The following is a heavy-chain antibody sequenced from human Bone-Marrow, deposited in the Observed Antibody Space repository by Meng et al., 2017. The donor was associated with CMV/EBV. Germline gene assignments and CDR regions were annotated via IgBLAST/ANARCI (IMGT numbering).Heavy chain of an antibody. D-gene: IGHD5-12*01. CDR2: INYSGRT. CDR1: GGSVSSGSYY. Sequence: VSGGSVSSGSYYWSCIRQPPGKGLEWIGYINYSGRTNYNPSLKSRVTISVDTSKNQFSLNLNSVTAADTAVYYCARDLSGVGYADYWGQGTLVTVSS. J-gene: IGHJ4*02. V-gene: IGHV4-61*01. CDR3: ARDLSGVGYADY.